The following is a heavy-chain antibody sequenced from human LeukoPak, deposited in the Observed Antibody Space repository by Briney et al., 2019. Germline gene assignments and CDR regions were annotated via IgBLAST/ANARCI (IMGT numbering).Heavy chain of an antibody. D-gene: IGHD6-25*01. CDR3: ARGYGQSGLFY. J-gene: IGHJ6*04. V-gene: IGHV3-20*04. Sequence: GGSLRLSCAASGFTFSDYGMSWVRQAPGKGLEWVSGITWNGGSTAYADSVRGRFTISRDSAKNSLYMQMNSLRAEDTALYYCARGYGQSGLFYWGNGTTVTVSS. CDR2: ITWNGGST. CDR1: GFTFSDYG.